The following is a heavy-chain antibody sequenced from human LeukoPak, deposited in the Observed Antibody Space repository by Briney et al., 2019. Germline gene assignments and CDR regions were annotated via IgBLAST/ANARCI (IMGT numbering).Heavy chain of an antibody. J-gene: IGHJ3*02. V-gene: IGHV4-39*07. D-gene: IGHD2-21*02. Sequence: PSETLSLTCTVSGGSISSSSYYWGWIRQPPGKGLEWIGSIYYSGSTNYNPSLKSRVTISVDTSKNQFSLKLSSVTAADTAVYYCARGPPGVFVVVTAIRLRAFDIWGQGTMVTVSS. CDR2: IYYSGST. CDR1: GGSISSSSYY. CDR3: ARGPPGVFVVVTAIRLRAFDI.